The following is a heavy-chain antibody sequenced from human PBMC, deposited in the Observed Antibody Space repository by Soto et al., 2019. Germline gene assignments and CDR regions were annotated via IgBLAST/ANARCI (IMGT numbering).Heavy chain of an antibody. V-gene: IGHV3-20*04. J-gene: IGHJ3*02. D-gene: IGHD5-12*01. CDR3: ARVPPGGYSGYDSALDI. Sequence: GGSLRLSCAASGFTFDDYGMSWVRQAPGKGLEWVSGINWNGGSTGYADSVKGRFTISRDNAKNSLYLQMNSLRAEDTALYYCARVPPGGYSGYDSALDIWGQGTMVTVSS. CDR1: GFTFDDYG. CDR2: INWNGGST.